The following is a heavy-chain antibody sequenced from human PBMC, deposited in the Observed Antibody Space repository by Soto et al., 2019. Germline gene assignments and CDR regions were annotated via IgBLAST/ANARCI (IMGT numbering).Heavy chain of an antibody. Sequence: EVQLVESGGGLVQPGRSLRLSCAASGFTFDDYAMHWVRQAPGKGLEWVSGISWNSGSIGYADSVEGRFTISRDNAKNSLYLQMNSLRAEDTALYYCAKGTAVGVAAAVGYWGQGTLVTVSS. CDR3: AKGTAVGVAAAVGY. J-gene: IGHJ4*02. D-gene: IGHD6-13*01. CDR2: ISWNSGSI. V-gene: IGHV3-9*01. CDR1: GFTFDDYA.